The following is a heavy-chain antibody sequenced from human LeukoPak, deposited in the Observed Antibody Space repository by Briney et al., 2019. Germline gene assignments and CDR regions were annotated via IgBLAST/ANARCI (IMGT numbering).Heavy chain of an antibody. CDR3: AELGITMIGGV. Sequence: GGTLRLSCAASGFTFSSYEMNWVRQATGKGLEWVSYISSSGSIIYYADSVKGRFTISRDNAKNSLYLQMNSLRAEDTAVYYCAELGITMIGGVWGKGTTVTISS. CDR1: GFTFSSYE. CDR2: ISSSGSII. D-gene: IGHD3-10*02. V-gene: IGHV3-48*03. J-gene: IGHJ6*04.